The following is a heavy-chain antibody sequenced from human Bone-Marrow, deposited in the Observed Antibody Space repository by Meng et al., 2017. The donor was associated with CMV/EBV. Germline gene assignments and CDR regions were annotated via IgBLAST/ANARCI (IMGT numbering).Heavy chain of an antibody. CDR3: AKGRFTMVRGVLDY. CDR2: IRYDGSNK. D-gene: IGHD3-10*01. V-gene: IGHV3-30*02. Sequence: GESLKISCAASGFTVSSNYMSWVRQAPGKGLEWVAFIRYDGSNKYYADSVKGRFTISRDNSKNTLYLQMNSLRAEDTAVYYCAKGRFTMVRGVLDYWGQGTRVTVSS. J-gene: IGHJ4*02. CDR1: GFTVSSNY.